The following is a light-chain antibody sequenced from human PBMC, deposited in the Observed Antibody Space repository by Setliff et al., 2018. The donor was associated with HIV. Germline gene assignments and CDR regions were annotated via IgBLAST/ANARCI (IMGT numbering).Light chain of an antibody. J-gene: IGLJ1*01. CDR3: ASYAGDGVHDIYV. CDR1: SSDIGSHNH. V-gene: IGLV2-8*01. Sequence: PPSASGSPGQSVAISCTGTSSDIGSHNHVSWYQQYPGKAPKLMIYELSQRPSGVPDRFSGSKSGNTASLTVSGLQAEDEADYYCASYAGDGVHDIYVFGTGTKVTV. CDR2: ELS.